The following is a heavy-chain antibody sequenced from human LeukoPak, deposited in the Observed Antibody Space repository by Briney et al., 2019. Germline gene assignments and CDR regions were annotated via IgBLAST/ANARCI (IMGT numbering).Heavy chain of an antibody. Sequence: SETLSLTCTVSGGSISSGTYYWRWIRQPAGKGLEWIGHISTSGSTDYNPSLKSRVTISVDTSKNQFSLKLSSVTAADTAVYYCASLFGYFDSLDYWGQGTLVTVSS. CDR2: ISTSGST. D-gene: IGHD3-9*01. CDR1: GGSISSGTYY. V-gene: IGHV4-61*09. CDR3: ASLFGYFDSLDY. J-gene: IGHJ4*02.